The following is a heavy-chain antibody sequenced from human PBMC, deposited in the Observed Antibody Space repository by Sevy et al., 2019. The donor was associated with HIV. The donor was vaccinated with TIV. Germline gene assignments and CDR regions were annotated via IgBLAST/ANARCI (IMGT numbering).Heavy chain of an antibody. CDR2: ISYDGSNK. Sequence: GGSLRLSCAASGFTFSSYAMHWVRQAPGKGLEWVAVISYDGSNKYYADSVKGRFTISRDNSKNTLYLQLNSLRAGDTAVYYCAREGSRYCSGGSCYSRGYFQHWGQGTLVTVSS. V-gene: IGHV3-30-3*01. CDR3: AREGSRYCSGGSCYSRGYFQH. CDR1: GFTFSSYA. D-gene: IGHD2-15*01. J-gene: IGHJ1*01.